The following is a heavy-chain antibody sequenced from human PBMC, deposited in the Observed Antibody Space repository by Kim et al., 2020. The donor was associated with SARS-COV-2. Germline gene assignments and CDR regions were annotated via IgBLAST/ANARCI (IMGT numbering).Heavy chain of an antibody. CDR3: ARDRGRGWLQPDY. CDR2: ISSSSSYI. CDR1: GFTFSSYS. V-gene: IGHV3-21*01. Sequence: GGSLRLSCAASGFTFSSYSMNWVRQAPGKGLEWVSSISSSSSYIYYADSVKGRFTISRDNAKNSLYLQMSSLRAEDTAVYYCARDRGRGWLQPDYWGQGTLVTVSS. J-gene: IGHJ4*02. D-gene: IGHD5-12*01.